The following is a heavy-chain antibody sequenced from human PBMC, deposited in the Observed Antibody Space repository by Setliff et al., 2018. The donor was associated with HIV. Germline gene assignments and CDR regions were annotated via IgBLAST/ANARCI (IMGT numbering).Heavy chain of an antibody. CDR3: ARVGYHGSGRYSFDY. Sequence: SETLSLTCTVSGGSITSSGHYWSWIRQPAGKGLEWIGHIHTSGSTKYNPSLKSRVTIPADTSKNQFSLNLSSVTAAETAVYYCARVGYHGSGRYSFDYWGQGTLVTVSS. V-gene: IGHV4-61*09. CDR2: IHTSGST. J-gene: IGHJ4*02. CDR1: GGSITSSGHY. D-gene: IGHD3-10*01.